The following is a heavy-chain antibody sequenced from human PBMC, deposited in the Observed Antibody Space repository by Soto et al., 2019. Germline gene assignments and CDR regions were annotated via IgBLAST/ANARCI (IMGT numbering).Heavy chain of an antibody. D-gene: IGHD3-22*01. J-gene: IGHJ6*02. V-gene: IGHV1-3*01. Sequence: QVQLVQSGAEVKKPGASVQVSCKSSGCTFTSYAIHWVRQAPGQRLERMGWVNAGNGNTKYSQKFQGRVTLTREASATTAYMELSCLRSEDTAVYYCARNYYDSSGYYSAAYYYYGMDVWGQGTTVTVSS. CDR1: GCTFTSYA. CDR2: VNAGNGNT. CDR3: ARNYYDSSGYYSAAYYYYGMDV.